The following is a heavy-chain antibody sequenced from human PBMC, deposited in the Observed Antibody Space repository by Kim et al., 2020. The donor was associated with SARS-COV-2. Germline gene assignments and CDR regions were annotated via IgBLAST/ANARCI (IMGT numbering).Heavy chain of an antibody. D-gene: IGHD2-15*01. CDR2: IWYDGSNK. V-gene: IGHV3-33*06. Sequence: GGSLRLSCAASGFTFSSYAMHWVRQAPGKGLEWVAVIWYDGSNKYYADSVKGRFTISRDNSKNTLYLQMNSLRAEDTAVYYCAKDLGYCSGGSCYSNYYYYYGMDVWGQGTTVTVSS. CDR3: AKDLGYCSGGSCYSNYYYYYGMDV. J-gene: IGHJ6*02. CDR1: GFTFSSYA.